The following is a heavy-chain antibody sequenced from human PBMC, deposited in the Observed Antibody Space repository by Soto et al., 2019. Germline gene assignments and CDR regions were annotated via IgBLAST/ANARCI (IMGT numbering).Heavy chain of an antibody. CDR1: GFTFSSYS. CDR2: ISSSSSTI. Sequence: GGSLRLSCAASGFTFSSYSMNWVRQAPGKGLEWVSYISSSSSTIYYADSVKGRFTISRDNVKNSLYLQMNSLRDEDTAVYYCARDKDGSGSYALDYRGQGTLVTVSS. CDR3: ARDKDGSGSYALDY. J-gene: IGHJ4*02. D-gene: IGHD3-10*01. V-gene: IGHV3-48*02.